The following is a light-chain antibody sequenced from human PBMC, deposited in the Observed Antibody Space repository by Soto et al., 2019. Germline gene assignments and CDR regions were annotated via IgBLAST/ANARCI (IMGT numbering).Light chain of an antibody. Sequence: DIVLTQSPGTLSLSPGERSTLSCRASQSVSSTYFAWYQQKPGQAPRLLIYGASSRATGIPDRFSGSGSGTDFTLTISRLEPDDFAVYYCQQYASSIPTVGGGTKVDIK. CDR2: GAS. CDR1: QSVSSTY. CDR3: QQYASSIPT. V-gene: IGKV3-20*01. J-gene: IGKJ4*01.